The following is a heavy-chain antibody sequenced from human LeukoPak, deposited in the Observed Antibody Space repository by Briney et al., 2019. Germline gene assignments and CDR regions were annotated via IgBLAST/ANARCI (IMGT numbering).Heavy chain of an antibody. Sequence: GGSLRLSCAASGFTFSSYSMNWVRRAPGKGLEWVSSISSSSSYIYYADSVKGRFTISRDNAKNSLYLQMNSLRAEDTAVYYCARSGSTYYDYVWGSSADAFDIWGQGTMVTVSS. CDR1: GFTFSSYS. D-gene: IGHD3-16*01. J-gene: IGHJ3*02. CDR3: ARSGSTYYDYVWGSSADAFDI. CDR2: ISSSSSYI. V-gene: IGHV3-21*01.